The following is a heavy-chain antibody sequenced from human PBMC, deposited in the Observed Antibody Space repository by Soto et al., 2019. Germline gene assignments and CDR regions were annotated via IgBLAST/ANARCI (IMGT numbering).Heavy chain of an antibody. Sequence: QVQLVQSGAEVKKPGASVKVSCKASGYTFTGYYMYWVRQAPGQGLEWMGWINPNSGGTNYAQKFQGWVTMTRDTSNSTAYMELSRLRSDDTAVYYCARVVAATSVFDYWGQGTLVTVSS. D-gene: IGHD2-15*01. CDR3: ARVVAATSVFDY. J-gene: IGHJ4*02. CDR1: GYTFTGYY. CDR2: INPNSGGT. V-gene: IGHV1-2*04.